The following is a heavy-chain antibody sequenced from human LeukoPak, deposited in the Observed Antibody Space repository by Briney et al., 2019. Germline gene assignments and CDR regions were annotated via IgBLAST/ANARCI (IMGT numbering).Heavy chain of an antibody. J-gene: IGHJ4*02. Sequence: SESLSLTCAVYGGSFSGYYWSWIRHPPGKGLEWIGEINHSGSTNYNPSLKSRVTISVDTSTNQFSLKLSSLTAAATPVYYCGGAGPAPSGIAVAGGDDYWGQGTLVTVSS. D-gene: IGHD6-19*01. CDR3: GGAGPAPSGIAVAGGDDY. CDR2: INHSGST. CDR1: GGSFSGYY. V-gene: IGHV4-34*01.